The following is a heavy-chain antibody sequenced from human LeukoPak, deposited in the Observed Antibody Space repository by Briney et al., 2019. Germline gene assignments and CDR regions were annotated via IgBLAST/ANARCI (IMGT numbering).Heavy chain of an antibody. V-gene: IGHV4-39*07. Sequence: SETLSLTCTVSGGSISSSSYYWGWIRQPPGKGLEWIGSIYYSGSTYYNPSLKSRVTISVDTSKNQFSLKLSSVTAADTAVYYCARDLYVNGVRAPDAFDIWGQGTMVTVSS. CDR1: GGSISSSSYY. D-gene: IGHD3-10*01. CDR2: IYYSGST. CDR3: ARDLYVNGVRAPDAFDI. J-gene: IGHJ3*02.